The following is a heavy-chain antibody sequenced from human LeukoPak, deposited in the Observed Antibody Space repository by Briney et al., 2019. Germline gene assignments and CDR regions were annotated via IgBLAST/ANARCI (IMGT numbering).Heavy chain of an antibody. D-gene: IGHD6-13*01. Sequence: PGGSLRLSCAASGFTFSHYTMNWARQAPGKGLEWVSSISSSSGYVYSADSMKGRFTISRDNAKNSLYLQMNSLRAEDTAVYFCARGNAGNDAFDIWGQGTMVTVSS. V-gene: IGHV3-21*01. CDR1: GFTFSHYT. CDR2: ISSSSGYV. J-gene: IGHJ3*02. CDR3: ARGNAGNDAFDI.